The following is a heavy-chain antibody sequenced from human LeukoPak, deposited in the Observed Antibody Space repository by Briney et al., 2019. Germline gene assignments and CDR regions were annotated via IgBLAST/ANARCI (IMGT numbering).Heavy chain of an antibody. D-gene: IGHD6-19*01. V-gene: IGHV4-59*08. Sequence: SETLSLTCTVSGGSMSRYHWGWIRQPPGKRLEWTGYIYYSGSTNYNPSLNSRVTISVDTSKNQFSLRLSSVTAADTAIYYCARAVSGRFDYWGQGTLVTVSS. CDR3: ARAVSGRFDY. CDR2: IYYSGST. CDR1: GGSMSRYH. J-gene: IGHJ4*02.